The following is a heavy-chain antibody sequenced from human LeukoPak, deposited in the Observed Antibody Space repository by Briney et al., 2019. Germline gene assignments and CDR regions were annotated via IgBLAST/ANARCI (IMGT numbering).Heavy chain of an antibody. V-gene: IGHV3-23*01. CDR1: GFAFSSYA. CDR2: ISGSGGST. CDR3: AKDQVNMIVVVLWDFDL. J-gene: IGHJ2*01. Sequence: AGGSLRLSCAASGFAFSSYAMSWVRQAPGKGLEWVSAISGSGGSTYYADSVKGRFTISRDNSKNTLYLQMNSLRAEDTAVYYCAKDQVNMIVVVLWDFDLWGRGTLVTVSS. D-gene: IGHD3-22*01.